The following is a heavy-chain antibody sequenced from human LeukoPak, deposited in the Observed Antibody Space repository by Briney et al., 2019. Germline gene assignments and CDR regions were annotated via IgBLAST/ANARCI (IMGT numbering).Heavy chain of an antibody. Sequence: SETLSLTCAVYGGSFSGYYWSWIRQPPGKGLEWIGEISHSGSTNYNPSLKSRVTISVDTSKNQFSLKLSSVTAADTAVYYCARRTIMYYFDYWGQGTLVTVSS. J-gene: IGHJ4*02. V-gene: IGHV4-34*01. CDR2: ISHSGST. CDR1: GGSFSGYY. D-gene: IGHD1-7*01. CDR3: ARRTIMYYFDY.